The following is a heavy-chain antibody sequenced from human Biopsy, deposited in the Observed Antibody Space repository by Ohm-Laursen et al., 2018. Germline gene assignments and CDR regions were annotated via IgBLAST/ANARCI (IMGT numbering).Heavy chain of an antibody. CDR1: GASTSSAAYH. D-gene: IGHD6-13*01. J-gene: IGHJ5*02. CDR2: ISHSGST. V-gene: IGHV4-31*01. CDR3: AGATSGTSLYDP. Sequence: TLSLTCTVSGASTSSAAYHWSWIRQLPGKGLEWIGYISHSGSTSYNPSLRSLVTISTDTSTNRFSLKVRSVTAADTAMYYCAGATSGTSLYDPWGQGILVTVSS.